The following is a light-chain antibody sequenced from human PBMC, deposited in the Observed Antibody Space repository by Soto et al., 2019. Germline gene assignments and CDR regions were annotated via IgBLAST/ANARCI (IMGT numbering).Light chain of an antibody. J-gene: IGLJ2*01. Sequence: QSVLTQPPSVSAAPRQKVAISCSGSSSNIGNNYVSWYHRVPRSAPKLLIYYNNEKPSGIPDLFSGSQAGKSATPDITALPTGDEGDDYCGTWDSRLRIVVFGGGTKLTVL. CDR1: SSNIGNNY. V-gene: IGLV1-51*01. CDR3: GTWDSRLRIVV. CDR2: YNN.